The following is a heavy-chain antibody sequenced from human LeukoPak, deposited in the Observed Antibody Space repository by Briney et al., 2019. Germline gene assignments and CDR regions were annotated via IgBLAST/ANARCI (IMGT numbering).Heavy chain of an antibody. V-gene: IGHV1-2*02. CDR3: ARSSPPTYYHFYYYMDV. D-gene: IGHD6-13*01. CDR2: INPNSGGA. J-gene: IGHJ6*03. Sequence: ASVKVSCKASGYTFTGYYMHWVRQAPGQGLEWMGWINPNSGGAKHAQNFQGRVIMTTDTSISTAYMELTSLRSDDTAVYYCARSSPPTYYHFYYYMDVWGKGSTVTVSS. CDR1: GYTFTGYY.